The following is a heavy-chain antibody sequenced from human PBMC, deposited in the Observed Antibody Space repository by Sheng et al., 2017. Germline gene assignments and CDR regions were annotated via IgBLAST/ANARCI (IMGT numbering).Heavy chain of an antibody. CDR1: GFTFSNYE. CDR3: ARYPRNVAAAGWGRYFDY. J-gene: IGHJ4*02. CDR2: IKSSGNTM. Sequence: EVQLVESGGGLVQPGGSLRLSCAASGFTFSNYEMNWVRQAPGKGLEWISYIKSSGNTMYYADSVKGRFTISRDNAKNSLFLQMNSLRDEDTAIYYCARYPRNVAAAGWGRYFDYVGPGNTWSPSP. D-gene: IGHD6-13*01. V-gene: IGHV3-48*03.